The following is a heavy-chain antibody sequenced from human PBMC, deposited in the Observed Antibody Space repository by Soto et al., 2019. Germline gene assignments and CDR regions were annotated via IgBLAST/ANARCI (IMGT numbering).Heavy chain of an antibody. CDR1: GGPFSSYA. CDR3: ARALGYCSSPSCVNFSYYGMDV. D-gene: IGHD2-2*01. V-gene: IGHV1-69*01. J-gene: IGHJ6*02. Sequence: QVQLVQSGAEVKKPGSSVKVSCKASGGPFSSYAISWVRQAPGQGLEWMGGIIPIFGTANYAQKFQGRVTITADESTSTAYMELSSLRSEDTAVYYCARALGYCSSPSCVNFSYYGMDVWGQGTTVTVSS. CDR2: IIPIFGTA.